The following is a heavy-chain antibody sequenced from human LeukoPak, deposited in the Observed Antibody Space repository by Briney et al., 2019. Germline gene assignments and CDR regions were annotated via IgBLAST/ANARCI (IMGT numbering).Heavy chain of an antibody. J-gene: IGHJ4*02. Sequence: ASVKVSCKASGYTFTSYYMHWVRQAPGQGLEWMGIISPSGGSTSYAQKFQGRVTMTRDTSTSTVYMELSSLRSEDTAVYYCARDPAHYDSSGYYDYWGQGTLVTVSS. CDR2: ISPSGGST. D-gene: IGHD3-22*01. V-gene: IGHV1-46*01. CDR3: ARDPAHYDSSGYYDY. CDR1: GYTFTSYY.